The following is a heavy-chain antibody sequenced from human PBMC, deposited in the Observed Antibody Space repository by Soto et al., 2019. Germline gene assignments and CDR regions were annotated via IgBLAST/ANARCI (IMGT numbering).Heavy chain of an antibody. Sequence: GGSLRLSCAASGFTFSSYSMNWVRQAPGKGLEWVSSISSSSSYIYYADSVKGRFTISRDNAKNSLYLQMNSLRAEDTAVYYCARDQENPYYYYGMDVWGQGTTVTVSS. V-gene: IGHV3-21*01. J-gene: IGHJ6*02. CDR1: GFTFSSYS. CDR3: ARDQENPYYYYGMDV. CDR2: ISSSSSYI.